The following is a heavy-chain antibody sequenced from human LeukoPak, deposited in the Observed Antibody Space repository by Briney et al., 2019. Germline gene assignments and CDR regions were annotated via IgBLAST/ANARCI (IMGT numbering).Heavy chain of an antibody. Sequence: EGSLTLSCAASGFTFDDYCMSWIRQAPGKGLEWVSGINWNGGSTYYADSVKGRFTTYSDNAQNFLYLPMTSLRVEDRALYYCARQGDGYNGYYFDYWGQGTMVTVSS. D-gene: IGHD5-24*01. CDR3: ARQGDGYNGYYFDY. J-gene: IGHJ4*02. CDR2: INWNGGST. V-gene: IGHV3-20*04. CDR1: GFTFDDYC.